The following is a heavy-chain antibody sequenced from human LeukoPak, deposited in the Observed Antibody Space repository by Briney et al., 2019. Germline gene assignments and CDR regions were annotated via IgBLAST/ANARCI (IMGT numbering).Heavy chain of an antibody. V-gene: IGHV3-23*01. CDR3: GRPTKYWLVRGNGVDV. D-gene: IGHD6-19*01. CDR2: IDAGGGDA. J-gene: IGHJ6*02. CDR1: GFTFTSYA. Sequence: GGSLRLSCAASGFTFTSYAMTWVRQAPGKGLEWVSSIDAGGGDAYHSDSVKGRFTISRDNSMNTLYLQMNSLRADDTAVYYCGRPTKYWLVRGNGVDVWGQGTTVTVSS.